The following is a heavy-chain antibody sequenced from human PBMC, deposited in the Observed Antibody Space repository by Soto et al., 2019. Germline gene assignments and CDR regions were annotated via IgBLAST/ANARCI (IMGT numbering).Heavy chain of an antibody. CDR2: IYYSGST. Sequence: SETLSLTCTVSGGSISSYYWSWIRQPPGKGLEWIGYIYYSGSTNYNPSLKSRVTISVDTSKNQFSLKLSSVTAADTAVYYCARGVAVAGCIDYWGQGTLVTVSS. CDR1: GGSISSYY. V-gene: IGHV4-59*08. D-gene: IGHD6-19*01. J-gene: IGHJ4*02. CDR3: ARGVAVAGCIDY.